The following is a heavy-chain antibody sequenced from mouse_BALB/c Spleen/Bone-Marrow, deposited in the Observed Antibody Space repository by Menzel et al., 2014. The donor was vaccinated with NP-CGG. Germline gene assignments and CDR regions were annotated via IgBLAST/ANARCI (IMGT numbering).Heavy chain of an antibody. CDR1: GYTFTSSW. Sequence: VQVVESGSVLVRPGASVKLSCKASGYTFTSSWMHWAKQRPGQGLEWIGEIHPNSGNTNYNEKFKGKATLTVDTSSSTAYVDRSSLTAEDSAFYYCARGDPYYRYSDFWGQGTTPTVSS. CDR2: IHPNSGNT. D-gene: IGHD2-14*01. CDR3: ARGDPYYRYSDF. J-gene: IGHJ2*01. V-gene: IGHV1S130*01.